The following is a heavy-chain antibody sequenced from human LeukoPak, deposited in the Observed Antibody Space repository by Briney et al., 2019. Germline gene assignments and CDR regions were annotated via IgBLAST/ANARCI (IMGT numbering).Heavy chain of an antibody. CDR3: ARGLRYCSGGRCYFSPPYYYYMDV. V-gene: IGHV1-8*01. J-gene: IGHJ6*03. CDR1: GYTFTSSD. D-gene: IGHD2-15*01. CDR2: MNPNSGNT. Sequence: ASVKVSCKASGYTFTSSDMNWVRQATGQGLEWMGWMNPNSGNTGYAQKFQGRVTMTRNTSISTAYMELSSLRSEDTAVYYCARGLRYCSGGRCYFSPPYYYYMDVWGKGTTVTISS.